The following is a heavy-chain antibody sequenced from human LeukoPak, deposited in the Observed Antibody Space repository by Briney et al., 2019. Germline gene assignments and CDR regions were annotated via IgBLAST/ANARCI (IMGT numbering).Heavy chain of an antibody. V-gene: IGHV4-61*02. CDR3: ATSAIFGVVRGVDY. CDR2: IYTSGST. D-gene: IGHD3-3*01. Sequence: SETLSLTCTVSGGSISSGSYYWSWIRQPAGKGLEWIGRIYTSGSTNHNPSLKSRVTISVDTSKNPFSLKLSSVTAADTAVYSCATSAIFGVVRGVDYWGQGTLVTVSS. J-gene: IGHJ4*02. CDR1: GGSISSGSYY.